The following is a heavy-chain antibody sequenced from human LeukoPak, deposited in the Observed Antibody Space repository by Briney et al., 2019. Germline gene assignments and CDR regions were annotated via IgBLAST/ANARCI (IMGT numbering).Heavy chain of an antibody. J-gene: IGHJ5*02. V-gene: IGHV1-18*01. CDR1: GYTFTSYG. D-gene: IGHD3-22*01. CDR2: ISAYNGNT. Sequence: GASVKVSCKASGYTFTSYGISWVRQAPGQGLEWMGWISAYNGNTNYAQKLQGRVTMTTDTSTSTAYMELRSLRSDDTAVYYCARDQGYYYHSSGYYYVAYRWFDPWGQGTLVTVSS. CDR3: ARDQGYYYHSSGYYYVAYRWFDP.